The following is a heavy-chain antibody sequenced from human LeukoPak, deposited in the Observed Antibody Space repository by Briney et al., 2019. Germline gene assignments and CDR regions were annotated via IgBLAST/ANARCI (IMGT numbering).Heavy chain of an antibody. D-gene: IGHD7-27*01. CDR1: GFTFSSHA. Sequence: GGSLRLSCGASGFTFSSHAMTWVRQAPGKGLEWVSSIISGTYIYYADSVKGRFTISRDNAKNSLYLQMNSLRAEDTAVYYCARDFAQTGDYHHFDYWGQGTPVTVSS. J-gene: IGHJ4*02. CDR2: IISGTYI. CDR3: ARDFAQTGDYHHFDY. V-gene: IGHV3-21*01.